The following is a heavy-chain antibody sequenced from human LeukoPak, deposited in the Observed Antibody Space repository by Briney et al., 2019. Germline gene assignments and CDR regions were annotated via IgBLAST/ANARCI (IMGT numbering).Heavy chain of an antibody. Sequence: SETLSLTCTVSGGSISSYYWSWIRQPPGKGLEWIGYIYYGGSTNYNPSLKSRVTISVDTSKNQFSLKLSSVTAADTAVYYCARVTGSYEQQPFDYWGQGTLVTVSS. CDR3: ARVTGSYEQQPFDY. V-gene: IGHV4-59*01. CDR1: GGSISSYY. CDR2: IYYGGST. D-gene: IGHD6-13*01. J-gene: IGHJ4*02.